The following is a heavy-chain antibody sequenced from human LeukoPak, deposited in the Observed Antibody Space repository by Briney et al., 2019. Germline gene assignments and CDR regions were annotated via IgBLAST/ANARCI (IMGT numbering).Heavy chain of an antibody. D-gene: IGHD6-19*01. CDR1: GFTFSSYW. CDR2: IKQDGSEK. V-gene: IGHV3-7*03. J-gene: IGHJ4*02. CDR3: AKDNRRHYTSGPNPDSLH. Sequence: PGGSLRLSCAASGFTFSSYWMNWVRQAPGKGLEWVANIKQDGSEKYYVDSVKGRFTISRDNAKNSVYLQMNSLRVEDTAFYYCAKDNRRHYTSGPNPDSLHWGQGALVTVSS.